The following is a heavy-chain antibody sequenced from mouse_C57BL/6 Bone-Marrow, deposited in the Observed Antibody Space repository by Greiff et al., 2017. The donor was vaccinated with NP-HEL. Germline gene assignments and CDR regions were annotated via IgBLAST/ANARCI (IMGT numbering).Heavy chain of an antibody. V-gene: IGHV14-2*01. J-gene: IGHJ4*01. D-gene: IGHD1-1*01. Sequence: VQLKESGAELVKPGASVKLSCTASGFNIKDYYMHWVKQRTEQGLEWIGRIDPEDGETKYAPKFQGKATITADTSSNTAYLQLSSLTSEDTAVYYCALHYYGSLYAMDYWGQGTSVTVSS. CDR2: IDPEDGET. CDR3: ALHYYGSLYAMDY. CDR1: GFNIKDYY.